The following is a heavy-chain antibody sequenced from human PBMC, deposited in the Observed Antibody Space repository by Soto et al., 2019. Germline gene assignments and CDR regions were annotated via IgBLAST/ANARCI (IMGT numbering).Heavy chain of an antibody. CDR2: ISWNSGSL. J-gene: IGHJ4*02. D-gene: IGHD6-19*01. CDR1: GFTFDDYA. V-gene: IGHV3-9*01. Sequence: EVQLVESGGGLVQPGRSLRLSCAASGFTFDDYAMHWVRQAPGKGLEWVSGISWNSGSLGYADSVKGRFTISRDNAKNSLYLQMNSLRAEDTALYYCAKSAAEAVAGYFDYWGQGTLVTVSS. CDR3: AKSAAEAVAGYFDY.